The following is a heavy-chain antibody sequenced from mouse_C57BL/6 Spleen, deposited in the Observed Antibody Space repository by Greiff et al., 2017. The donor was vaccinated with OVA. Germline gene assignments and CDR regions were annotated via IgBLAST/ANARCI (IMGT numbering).Heavy chain of an antibody. D-gene: IGHD1-1*01. V-gene: IGHV1-19*01. Sequence: VQLQQSGPVLVKPGASVKMSCKASGYTFTDYYMNWVKQSHGKSLEWIGVINPYNGGTSYNQKFKGKATLTVDKSSSTAYMELNSLTSEDSAVYYCARSYGSSPHYFSYWGQGTTLTVSS. CDR3: ARSYGSSPHYFSY. CDR2: INPYNGGT. J-gene: IGHJ2*01. CDR1: GYTFTDYY.